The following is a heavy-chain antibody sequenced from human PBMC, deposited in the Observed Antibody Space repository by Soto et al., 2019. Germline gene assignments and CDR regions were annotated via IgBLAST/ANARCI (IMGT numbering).Heavy chain of an antibody. D-gene: IGHD1-1*01. Sequence: PGGSLRLSFVASGFTFNAYWMNWVRQSPGKGLEWVANINQDGSEKFHVDSVKGRFTISRDNARNSLFLHMKSLRAEDTATYFCARVPYNFLVYYGLDVWGQGTTVTVS. CDR2: INQDGSEK. J-gene: IGHJ6*02. V-gene: IGHV3-7*03. CDR1: GFTFNAYW. CDR3: ARVPYNFLVYYGLDV.